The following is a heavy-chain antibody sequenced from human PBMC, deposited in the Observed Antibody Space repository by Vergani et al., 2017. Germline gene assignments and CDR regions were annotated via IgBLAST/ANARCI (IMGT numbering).Heavy chain of an antibody. V-gene: IGHV3-33*06. J-gene: IGHJ3*02. Sequence: QVQLVESGGGVVQPGRSLRLSCAASGFTFSSYGMHWVRQAPGKGLEWVAVIWYDGSNKYYADSVKGRFTISRDNSKNTLYLQMNSLRAEDTAVYYCAKDPGYSSSWLHAFDIWGQGTTVTVSS. CDR3: AKDPGYSSSWLHAFDI. CDR1: GFTFSSYG. CDR2: IWYDGSNK. D-gene: IGHD6-13*01.